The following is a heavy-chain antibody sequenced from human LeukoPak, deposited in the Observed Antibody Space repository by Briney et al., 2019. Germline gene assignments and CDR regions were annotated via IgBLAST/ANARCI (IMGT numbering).Heavy chain of an antibody. CDR2: IYSAGST. CDR3: ARGSCSGGSCYEGY. Sequence: QPGGSLRLSCAASGFTVSNNYMSWVRQAPGKGLEWVLVIYSAGSTVYADSVKGRFTISRDNSKNTLYLQMNSLRAEDTAVYYCARGSCSGGSCYEGYWGQGTLVTVSS. D-gene: IGHD2-15*01. CDR1: GFTVSNNY. V-gene: IGHV3-53*01. J-gene: IGHJ4*02.